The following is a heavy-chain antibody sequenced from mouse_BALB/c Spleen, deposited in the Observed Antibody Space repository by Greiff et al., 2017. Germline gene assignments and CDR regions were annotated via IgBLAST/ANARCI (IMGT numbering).Heavy chain of an antibody. CDR1: GFTFSSFG. CDR2: ISSGSSTI. Sequence: EVNLVESGGGLVQPGGSRKLSCAASGFTFSSFGMHWVRQAPEKGLEWVAYISSGSSTIYYADTVKGRFTISRDNPKNTLFLQMTSLRSEDTAMYDCVLYDGGYFDVWGAGTTVTVSS. D-gene: IGHD2-3*01. CDR3: VLYDGGYFDV. V-gene: IGHV5-17*02. J-gene: IGHJ1*01.